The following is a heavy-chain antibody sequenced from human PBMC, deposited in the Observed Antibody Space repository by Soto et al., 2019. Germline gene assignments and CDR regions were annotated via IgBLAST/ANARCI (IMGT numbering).Heavy chain of an antibody. CDR1: GFTFRNYG. CDR2: VWYDGGNK. V-gene: IGHV3-33*01. Sequence: QVQLVESGGGVVQPGRSLRLSCAASGFTFRNYGMHWVRQAPAKGLEWVALVWYDGGNKNYVDSVKGRFTISRDNSKNTFYLQMRSLRDEDTAVSCCVRAAGYRGNDHVDYSGMDVWGQGATVTVSS. D-gene: IGHD5-12*01. J-gene: IGHJ6*02. CDR3: VRAAGYRGNDHVDYSGMDV.